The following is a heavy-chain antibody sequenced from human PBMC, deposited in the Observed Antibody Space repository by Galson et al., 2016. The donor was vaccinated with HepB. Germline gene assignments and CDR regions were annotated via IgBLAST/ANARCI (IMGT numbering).Heavy chain of an antibody. Sequence: SLRLSCAVSGFSVKNNYVAWVRQTAGKRLEWVSVIYRGGAIFYADSVKGRFTNSRDDVDNTVYLQMNSLTVDDTALYYWARGPYGSGSYYGLDYWGQGTLVTVSS. D-gene: IGHD3-10*01. J-gene: IGHJ4*02. CDR2: IYRGGAI. V-gene: IGHV3-53*01. CDR3: ARGPYGSGSYYGLDY. CDR1: GFSVKNNY.